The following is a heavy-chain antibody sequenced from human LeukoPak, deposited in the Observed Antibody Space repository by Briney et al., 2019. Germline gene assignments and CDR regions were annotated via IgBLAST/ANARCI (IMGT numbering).Heavy chain of an antibody. J-gene: IGHJ3*02. CDR2: IYTSGTT. CDR1: GGSMSNYY. V-gene: IGHV4-4*07. CDR3: ARGGNYWDAFDI. D-gene: IGHD1-26*01. Sequence: SETLSLTCTVSGGSMSNYYWSWIRQPAGKGLEWVGHIYTSGTTSYNPSLKSRVTMSVDTSNNQFSLKVTSVTAADAAVYFCARGGNYWDAFDIWGQGTMVTVSS.